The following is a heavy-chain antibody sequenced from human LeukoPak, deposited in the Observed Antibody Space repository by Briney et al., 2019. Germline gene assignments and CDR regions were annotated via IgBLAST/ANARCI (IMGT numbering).Heavy chain of an antibody. Sequence: GGSLRLSCAASGFTFDDYAMHWVRQAPGKGLEWMGGFDPEDGETIYAQKFQGRVTMTEDTSTDTAYMELSSLRSEDTAVYYCATGLPNIAVAGTRNYYYGMDVWGQGTTVTVSS. CDR3: ATGLPNIAVAGTRNYYYGMDV. D-gene: IGHD6-19*01. CDR1: GFTFDDYA. V-gene: IGHV1-24*01. CDR2: FDPEDGET. J-gene: IGHJ6*02.